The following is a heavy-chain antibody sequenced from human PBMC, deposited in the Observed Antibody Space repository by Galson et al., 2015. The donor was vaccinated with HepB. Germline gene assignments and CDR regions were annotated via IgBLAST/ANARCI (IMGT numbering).Heavy chain of an antibody. CDR1: GHTFTDYY. CDR2: INPNSGGT. V-gene: IGHV1-2*04. Sequence: SVKVSCKASGHTFTDYYVHWVRQAPGQGLEWMGWINPNSGGTNYAQKFQDWVTMTRDTSISTAYMDLSRLRSDDTAVYYCARAPYSDFEPSFDYWGQGTLVTVSS. J-gene: IGHJ4*02. CDR3: ARAPYSDFEPSFDY. D-gene: IGHD5-12*01.